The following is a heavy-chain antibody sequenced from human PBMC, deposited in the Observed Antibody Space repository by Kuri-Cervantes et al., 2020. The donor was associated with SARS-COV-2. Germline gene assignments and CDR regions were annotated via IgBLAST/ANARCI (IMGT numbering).Heavy chain of an antibody. D-gene: IGHD3-3*01. CDR1: GGSISSYY. J-gene: IGHJ3*02. CDR2: IYTSGST. CDR3: ARVKGDDFWSGRQSDAFDI. Sequence: SETLSLTCTVSGGSISSYYWSWIRQPPGKGLEWIGRIYTSGSTNYNPSLKSRVTMSVDTSKNQFSLKLSSVTAADTAVYYCARVKGDDFWSGRQSDAFDIWGQGTMVTVSS. V-gene: IGHV4-4*07.